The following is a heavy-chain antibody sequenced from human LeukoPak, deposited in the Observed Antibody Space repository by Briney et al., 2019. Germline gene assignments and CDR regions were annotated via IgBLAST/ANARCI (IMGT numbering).Heavy chain of an antibody. Sequence: PSETLSLTCTVSGGSISSSSYYWGWVRQPPGKGLEWIGSIRYTHTGSTYYNPSLKSRVTISGDTSKNQFSLKLTSVTAADTAVYYCSRRQITMNAFDIWGQGTMVTVSS. CDR3: SRRQITMNAFDI. CDR2: IRYTHTGST. V-gene: IGHV4-39*01. J-gene: IGHJ3*02. CDR1: GGSISSSSYY. D-gene: IGHD3-22*01.